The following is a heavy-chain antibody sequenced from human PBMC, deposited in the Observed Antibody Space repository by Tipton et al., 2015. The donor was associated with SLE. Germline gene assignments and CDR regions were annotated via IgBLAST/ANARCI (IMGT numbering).Heavy chain of an antibody. CDR3: ARGMWSRNTYFDY. Sequence: TLSLTCIVSGDSISSSSYYWGWIRQPPGKGLEWIGAIYYDGTTYYNPSLKGRVTVSADMSKEQVSVKLTSVTAADTAVYYCARGMWSRNTYFDYWGQGTLV. D-gene: IGHD2-21*01. CDR2: IYYDGTT. V-gene: IGHV4-39*07. CDR1: GDSISSSSYY. J-gene: IGHJ4*02.